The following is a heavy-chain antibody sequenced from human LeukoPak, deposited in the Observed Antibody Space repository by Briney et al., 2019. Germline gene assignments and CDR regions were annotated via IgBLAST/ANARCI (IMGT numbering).Heavy chain of an antibody. J-gene: IGHJ4*02. D-gene: IGHD3-22*01. CDR3: ARVTGYMIEDYFDY. V-gene: IGHV4-59*01. CDR2: IYYSGST. CDR1: GSSISSYY. Sequence: SETLSLTCTVSGSSISSYYWSWIRQPQGKGLEGCGYIYYSGSTNYTPSLKSRVTISVDTSKNQFSLRLSSVTAADTAVYYCARVTGYMIEDYFDYWGQGTLVTVSS.